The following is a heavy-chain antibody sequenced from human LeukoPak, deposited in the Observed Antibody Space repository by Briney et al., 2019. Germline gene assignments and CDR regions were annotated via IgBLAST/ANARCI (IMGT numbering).Heavy chain of an antibody. Sequence: GGSLRLSCAASGFTFSSYWMNWVRQAPGKGVEWVANIKQDGSEKYYVGSARGRFTISRDNAKNSLYLQMNSLGAEDTAVYYCARDRFYYYDGSGADAFDIWGQGTMVTVSS. CDR3: ARDRFYYYDGSGADAFDI. D-gene: IGHD3-22*01. CDR1: GFTFSSYW. J-gene: IGHJ3*02. V-gene: IGHV3-7*01. CDR2: IKQDGSEK.